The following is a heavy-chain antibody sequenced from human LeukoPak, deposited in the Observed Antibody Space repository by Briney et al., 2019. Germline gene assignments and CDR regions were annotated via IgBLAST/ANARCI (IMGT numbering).Heavy chain of an antibody. J-gene: IGHJ4*02. CDR3: ARGRLFDY. V-gene: IGHV4-34*01. CDR1: GGSFSDYY. D-gene: IGHD6-25*01. Sequence: SETRSLTCAVYGGSFSDYYWSWIRQPPGKGLEWIGEINHNGSTNYIPSLKSRVTISVDTSKNQFSLKLSSVTAADTAVYYCARGRLFDYWGQGTLVTVSS. CDR2: INHNGST.